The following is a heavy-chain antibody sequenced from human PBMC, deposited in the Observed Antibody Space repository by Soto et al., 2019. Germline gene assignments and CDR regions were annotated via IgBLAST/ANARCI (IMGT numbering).Heavy chain of an antibody. CDR1: GFTFSIYA. J-gene: IGHJ4*02. Sequence: GGSLRLSCSASGFTFSIYAMHWVRQAPGKGLEYVSSISINGGSTHYADSVKGRFTISRDIAKNSLYLQMNSLRDEDTAVYYCAREGYPFDHWGQGTLVTVSS. D-gene: IGHD5-12*01. CDR2: ISINGGST. V-gene: IGHV3-64*04. CDR3: AREGYPFDH.